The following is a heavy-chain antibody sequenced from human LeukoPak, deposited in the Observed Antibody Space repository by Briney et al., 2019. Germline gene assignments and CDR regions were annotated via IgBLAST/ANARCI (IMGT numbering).Heavy chain of an antibody. Sequence: PGGSLRLSCAASGFTFSSYSMNWVRQAPGKGLEWVANIKEDGSEKYYVDSVKGRFTISRDNAKNSLSLEMDNLRAEDTTVYYCARNLRYCSGDSCYSDYFDYWGQGTLVTVSS. J-gene: IGHJ4*02. CDR3: ARNLRYCSGDSCYSDYFDY. D-gene: IGHD2-15*01. CDR2: IKEDGSEK. CDR1: GFTFSSYS. V-gene: IGHV3-7*01.